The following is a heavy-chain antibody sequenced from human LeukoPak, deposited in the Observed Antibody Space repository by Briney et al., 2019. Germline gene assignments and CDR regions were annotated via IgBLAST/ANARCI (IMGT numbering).Heavy chain of an antibody. CDR1: GFTFSSYS. CDR3: SRLFAS. D-gene: IGHD3-3*01. V-gene: IGHV3-48*02. CDR2: IDGDGSSI. Sequence: GGSLRLSCAASGFTFSSYSMNWVRQAPGKGLEWLSCIDGDGSSIYYADSVKGRFTISRDNAKKSLYLQMNNLRDEDTAVYFCSRLFASWGQGTLVTVSS. J-gene: IGHJ5*02.